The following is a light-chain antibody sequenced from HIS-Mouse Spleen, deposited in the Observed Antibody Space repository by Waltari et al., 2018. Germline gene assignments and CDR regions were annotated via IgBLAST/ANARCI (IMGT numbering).Light chain of an antibody. CDR3: SSYTSSSTYV. V-gene: IGLV2-14*01. Sequence: QSALTQPASVSGSPGQSLTISCSGTSSDVGGYNYVYWYQQHPGKAPKLMIYEVSNRPSGVSNRFSGSKSGNTASLTISGLQAEDEADYYCSSYTSSSTYVFGTGTKVTVL. J-gene: IGLJ1*01. CDR2: EVS. CDR1: SSDVGGYNY.